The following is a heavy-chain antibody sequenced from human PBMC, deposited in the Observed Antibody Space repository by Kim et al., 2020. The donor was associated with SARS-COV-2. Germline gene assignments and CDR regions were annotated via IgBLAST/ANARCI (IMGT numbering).Heavy chain of an antibody. V-gene: IGHV4-59*13. D-gene: IGHD2-2*01. CDR1: GDSIRSYY. Sequence: ETLSLTCNVSGDSIRSYYWSWMRQAPGKGLEWIGYIYYSGSVNYNPSLKSRVTISVDTSKNQFSLRLSSVTAADTAVYFCARGSRGHFDYWGQGALVTVSS. CDR3: ARGSRGHFDY. J-gene: IGHJ4*02. CDR2: IYYSGSV.